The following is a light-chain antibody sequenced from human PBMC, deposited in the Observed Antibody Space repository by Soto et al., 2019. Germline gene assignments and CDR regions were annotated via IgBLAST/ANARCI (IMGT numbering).Light chain of an antibody. V-gene: IGKV3-20*01. CDR3: QQYGSSPLT. Sequence: EIVLTQSPGTLSLSPGERATLSCRASQSVNNRYLAWYQQKPGQAPRLLIYGASSRATGIPDRFSGSGSGTDFTLTISRLEPQGFLVYYCQQYGSSPLTFGQGTKLEIK. CDR2: GAS. CDR1: QSVNNRY. J-gene: IGKJ2*01.